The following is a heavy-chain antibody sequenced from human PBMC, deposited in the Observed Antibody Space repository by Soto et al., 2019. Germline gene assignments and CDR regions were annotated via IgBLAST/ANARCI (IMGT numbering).Heavy chain of an antibody. Sequence: SCRLCFTASGFTFSYYGMHWVRQAPGKVLEWVAVILYEGSNKYYADSVKGRFTISRDNSKNTLYLQMNSLRTEDTAVYYGAKVRGRMATLPFDYRGQGA. CDR3: AKVRGRMATLPFDY. V-gene: IGHV3-30*18. D-gene: IGHD5-12*01. CDR1: GFTFSYYG. J-gene: IGHJ4*02. CDR2: ILYEGSNK.